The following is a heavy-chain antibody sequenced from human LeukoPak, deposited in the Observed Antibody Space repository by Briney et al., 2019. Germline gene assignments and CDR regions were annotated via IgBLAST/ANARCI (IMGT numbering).Heavy chain of an antibody. CDR1: GSTFSSYG. D-gene: IGHD4/OR15-4a*01. CDR2: ISYDGSNK. CDR3: AKDLDYGFDY. V-gene: IGHV3-30*18. Sequence: TGGSLRLSCAASGSTFSSYGMHWVRQAPGKGLEWVAVISYDGSNKYYADSVKGRFTISRDNSKNTLYLQMNSLRAEDTAVYYCAKDLDYGFDYWGQGTLVTVSS. J-gene: IGHJ4*02.